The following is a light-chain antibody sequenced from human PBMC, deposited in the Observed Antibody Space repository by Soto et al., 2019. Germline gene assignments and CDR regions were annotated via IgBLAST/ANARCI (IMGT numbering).Light chain of an antibody. CDR3: QQRSNWSYT. V-gene: IGKV3-11*01. CDR1: QSVSSY. Sequence: EIVLTQSPATLSLSPGERATLSCRASQSVSSYLAWYQQKPGQAPRLLIYDASNRATGIPARFSGSGSGTDFTLTTSSLEPEDFAVYYCQQRSNWSYTFGQGTKVDIK. J-gene: IGKJ2*01. CDR2: DAS.